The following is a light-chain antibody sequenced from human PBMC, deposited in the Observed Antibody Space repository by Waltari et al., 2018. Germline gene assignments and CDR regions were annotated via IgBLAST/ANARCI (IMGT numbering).Light chain of an antibody. CDR3: MQALQTPCT. V-gene: IGKV2-28*01. J-gene: IGKJ4*01. Sequence: DIVMTQSPLSLPVTPGQPASISCRSSQSLLHSDGYSYLNWYLQKPGQSPRLLIYLVSKRDSGVPDRFSGSGSGTDFTLKISRVEAEDVGVYYCMQALQTPCTFGEGTKVEIK. CDR2: LVS. CDR1: QSLLHSDGYSY.